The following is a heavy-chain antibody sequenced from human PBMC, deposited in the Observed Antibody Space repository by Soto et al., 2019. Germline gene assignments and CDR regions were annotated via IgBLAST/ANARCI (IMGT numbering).Heavy chain of an antibody. Sequence: EVQLVESGGGLVQPGGSLRLSCAASGFTFSNYWMNWVRQAPGKGLEWVANIKEDGSEKYYMDSVKGRFTISRDNAKNSLYLQMTSLRAEDTAVYYCARSGSSGYFLDYWGQGTLVTVSS. D-gene: IGHD3-22*01. CDR3: ARSGSSGYFLDY. CDR1: GFTFSNYW. CDR2: IKEDGSEK. J-gene: IGHJ4*02. V-gene: IGHV3-7*04.